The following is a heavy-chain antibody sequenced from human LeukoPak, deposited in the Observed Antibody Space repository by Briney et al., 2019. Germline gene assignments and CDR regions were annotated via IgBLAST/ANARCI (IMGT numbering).Heavy chain of an antibody. CDR1: GFTFSSYW. CDR2: INHNGNVN. D-gene: IGHD3-16*01. V-gene: IGHV3-7*03. CDR3: ARGGGLDV. J-gene: IGHJ6*02. Sequence: GGSLRLSRAASGFTFSSYWMNWVRQAPGKGLEWVASINHNGNVNYYVDSVKGRFTISRDNAKNSLYLQMSNLRAEDTAVYFCARGGGLDVWGQGATVTVSS.